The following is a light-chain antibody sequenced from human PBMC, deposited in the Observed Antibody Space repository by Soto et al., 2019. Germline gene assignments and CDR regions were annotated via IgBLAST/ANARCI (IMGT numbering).Light chain of an antibody. CDR2: EVS. V-gene: IGLV2-14*01. CDR1: SSDVGGYNY. Sequence: QSVLTQPASVSGSPGQSITISCTGTSSDVGGYNYVSWYQQHPGKAPKLMIYEVSNRPSGDSNRFSGSKSGNTASLTISGLQAEDEADYYCSSYTSSSTLGVFGTGTKLTVL. CDR3: SSYTSSSTLGV. J-gene: IGLJ1*01.